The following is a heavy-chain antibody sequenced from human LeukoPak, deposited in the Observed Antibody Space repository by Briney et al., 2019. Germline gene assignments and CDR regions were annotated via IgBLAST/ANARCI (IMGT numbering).Heavy chain of an antibody. J-gene: IGHJ6*02. CDR3: AREGVEYSRVYYYGMDV. V-gene: IGHV1-8*01. CDR2: MNPNSGNT. CDR1: GYTLTSYD. Sequence: ASVKVSCKASGYTLTSYDINWVRQATGQGLEWMGWMNPNSGNTGYAQKFQGRVTMTRNTSISTAYMELSSLRSEDTAVYYCAREGVEYSRVYYYGMDVWGQGTTVTVSS. D-gene: IGHD6-6*01.